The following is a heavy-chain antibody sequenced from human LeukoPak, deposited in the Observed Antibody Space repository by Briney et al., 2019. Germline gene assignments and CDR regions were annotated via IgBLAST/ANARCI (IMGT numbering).Heavy chain of an antibody. D-gene: IGHD2-8*01. J-gene: IGHJ4*02. CDR1: GGSLRGYY. CDR3: LRTSGYFTNGVCPEDY. V-gene: IGHV4-34*01. Sequence: PSETLSLTCAVYGGSLRGYYGGCIRQPPGKGLEWIGEINHSGSTNYNPSLKSRVTISVDTSKNQFSLKLSSVTAADTAVYYCLRTSGYFTNGVCPEDYWGQGTLVTVSS. CDR2: INHSGST.